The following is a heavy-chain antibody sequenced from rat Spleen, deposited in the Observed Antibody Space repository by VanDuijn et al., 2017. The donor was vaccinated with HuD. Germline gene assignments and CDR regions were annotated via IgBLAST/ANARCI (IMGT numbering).Heavy chain of an antibody. D-gene: IGHD1-6*01. CDR1: GFTFSDYA. V-gene: IGHV5-17*01. CDR2: IIYDGSST. J-gene: IGHJ3*01. Sequence: EVQLVESGGGLVQPGRSLKLSCAASGFTFSDYAMAWVRQAPKKGLEWVATIIYDGSSTYYRDSVKGRFTISRENAKSTLYLQMDSLRSEDTATYYCATRPYVYYGLLLRQGFAYWGQGTLVTVSS. CDR3: ATRPYVYYGLLLRQGFAY.